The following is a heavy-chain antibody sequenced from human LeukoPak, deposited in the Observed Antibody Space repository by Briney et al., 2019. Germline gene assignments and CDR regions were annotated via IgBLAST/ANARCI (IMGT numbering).Heavy chain of an antibody. J-gene: IGHJ4*02. CDR3: AGDILGDLRFLEWLLSGFDY. CDR2: ISSSSSYI. Sequence: GGSLRLSCAASGFTFSSYSMNWVRQAPGKGLEWVSSISSSSSYIYYADSVKGRFTISRDNAKNSLYLQMNSLRAEDTAVYYCAGDILGDLRFLEWLLSGFDYWGQGTLVTVSS. D-gene: IGHD3-3*01. CDR1: GFTFSSYS. V-gene: IGHV3-21*01.